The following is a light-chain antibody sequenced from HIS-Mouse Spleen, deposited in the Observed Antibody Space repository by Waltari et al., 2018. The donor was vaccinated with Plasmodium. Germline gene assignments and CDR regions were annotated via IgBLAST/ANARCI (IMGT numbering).Light chain of an antibody. CDR1: SSDVGGYNY. CDR3: SSYTSSSTLV. CDR2: DVS. Sequence: QSALTQPPSASGSPGQSVTISCTGTSSDVGGYNYVSWYQQHPGKAPKLMIYDVSNRPAGVSKRCSGSKSGNTASLTISGLQAEDEADYYCSSYTSSSTLVFGGGTKLTVL. V-gene: IGLV2-14*01. J-gene: IGLJ2*01.